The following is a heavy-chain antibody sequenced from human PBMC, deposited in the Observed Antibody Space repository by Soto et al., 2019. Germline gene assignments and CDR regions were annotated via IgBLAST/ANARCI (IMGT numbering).Heavy chain of an antibody. CDR3: AAGDSSGYYGG. CDR1: GFTFTSSS. Sequence: SVKVSCKASGFTFTSSSVQWVRQARGQRLEWIGWITVGTGNTNYAQKFQERVTITRDMSTSTAYMELSNLRSEDTAVYYWAAGDSSGYYGGWGQGTQVTVSS. V-gene: IGHV1-58*01. D-gene: IGHD3-22*01. J-gene: IGHJ4*02. CDR2: ITVGTGNT.